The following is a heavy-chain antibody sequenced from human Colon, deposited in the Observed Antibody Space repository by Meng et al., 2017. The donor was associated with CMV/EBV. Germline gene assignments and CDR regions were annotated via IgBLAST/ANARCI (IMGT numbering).Heavy chain of an antibody. Sequence: QITLNESCPTLVKSTQTLTLTCTFSGFSLSSSGVGVGWIRQPPGKALEWLALIYWDDDKTYNPSLKSRLTITKDTSKNQVVLTLTNMDPVDIATYYCAHSDFWSGYTIYYFDYWGQGTLVTVSS. V-gene: IGHV2-5*02. J-gene: IGHJ4*02. D-gene: IGHD3-3*01. CDR2: IYWDDDK. CDR3: AHSDFWSGYTIYYFDY. CDR1: GFSLSSSGVG.